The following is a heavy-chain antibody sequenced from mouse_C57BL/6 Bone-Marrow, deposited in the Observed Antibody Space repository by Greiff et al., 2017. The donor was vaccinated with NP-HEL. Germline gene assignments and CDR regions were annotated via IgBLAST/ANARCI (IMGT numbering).Heavy chain of an antibody. V-gene: IGHV1-72*01. CDR2: FDPNSGGT. Sequence: QVQLQQPGAELVKPGASVKLSCKASGYTFTTYWMHWVKQRPGRGLEWIGRFDPNSGGTKYNEKFKSKATLTVDKPSSTVYLQLSSLTSEDSAVDYCARRGEGRGSRYRDYWDVWGTGTSVTVSS. CDR3: ARRGEGRGSRYRDYWDV. D-gene: IGHD1-1*01. J-gene: IGHJ1*03. CDR1: GYTFTTYW.